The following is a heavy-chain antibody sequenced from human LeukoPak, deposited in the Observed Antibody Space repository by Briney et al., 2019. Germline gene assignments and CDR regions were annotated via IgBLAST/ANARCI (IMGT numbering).Heavy chain of an antibody. CDR2: MNPNSGNT. V-gene: IGHV1-8*01. D-gene: IGHD4-23*01. J-gene: IGHJ4*02. Sequence: GASVKVSCKASGYTFTSYDINWVRQAAGQGLEWMGWMNPNSGNTGSAQMFQGRVTMTRNTSIRTAYMELSGLTSDDTAVYYCARTRTTVVIDYWGQGTLVTVSS. CDR1: GYTFTSYD. CDR3: ARTRTTVVIDY.